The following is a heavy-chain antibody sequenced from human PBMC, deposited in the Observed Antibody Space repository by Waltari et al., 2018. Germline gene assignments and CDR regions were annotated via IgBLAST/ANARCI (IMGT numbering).Heavy chain of an antibody. J-gene: IGHJ4*02. CDR3: ARHSPRYGGLPMGDFSLFLDY. CDR2: MYFRGGT. V-gene: IGHV4-39*01. D-gene: IGHD3-16*02. Sequence: QLHLHESGPGLVRPSETLSLSCTVSGGSISTTSYYWGWVRQPPGKGLEWIGAMYFRGGTYYKPPRKRRVTMSVDTSKNQFSLNLTSVTAADTALYFCARHSPRYGGLPMGDFSLFLDYWGQGTLVTVSS. CDR1: GGSISTTSYY.